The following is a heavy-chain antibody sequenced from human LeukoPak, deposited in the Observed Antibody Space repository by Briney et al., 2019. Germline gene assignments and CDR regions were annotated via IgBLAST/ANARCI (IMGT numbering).Heavy chain of an antibody. CDR2: IIPILGIA. J-gene: IGHJ4*02. CDR3: ARPRYDILTGYYSQFDY. D-gene: IGHD3-9*01. Sequence: SVKVSCKASGGTFSSYAISWVRQAPGQRLEWMGRIIPILGIANYAQKFQGRVTITADKSTSTAYMELSSLRSEDTAVYYCARPRYDILTGYYSQFDYWGQGTLVTVSS. V-gene: IGHV1-69*04. CDR1: GGTFSSYA.